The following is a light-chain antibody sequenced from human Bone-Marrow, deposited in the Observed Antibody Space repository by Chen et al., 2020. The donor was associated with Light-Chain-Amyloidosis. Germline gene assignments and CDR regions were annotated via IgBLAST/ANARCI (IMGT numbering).Light chain of an antibody. CDR1: NXGSTS. CDR3: QVWXRSSDRPV. CDR2: DXS. V-gene: IGLV3-21*02. Sequence: SYXLXQPSSVSVAPGQXXXIAXGGNNXGSTSVHWYXHXPGQXPLXVXYDXSDRPSGIPERLSGSNSGNTAXXTIXXXEAXXEADYXXQVWXRSSDRPVFGGGTKLTVL. J-gene: IGLJ3*02.